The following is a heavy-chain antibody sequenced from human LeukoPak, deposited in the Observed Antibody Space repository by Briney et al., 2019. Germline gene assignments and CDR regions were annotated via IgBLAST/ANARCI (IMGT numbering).Heavy chain of an antibody. CDR1: GFTFNKYS. D-gene: IGHD4-17*01. CDR3: ARDGKAYGPDWFDT. Sequence: QAGGSLRLSCGVSGFTFNKYSMNWVRQAPGKGLEWLSYISASGSTTYYADSVQGRFTISRDNGNNSLYLQMNSLRVDDTAVYYCARDGKAYGPDWFDTWGQGSLVTVSS. J-gene: IGHJ5*02. CDR2: ISASGSTT. V-gene: IGHV3-48*01.